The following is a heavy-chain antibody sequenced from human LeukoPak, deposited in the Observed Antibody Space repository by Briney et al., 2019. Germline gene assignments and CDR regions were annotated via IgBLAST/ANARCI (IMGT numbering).Heavy chain of an antibody. CDR3: ASLSSTSQYYYYYYYMDV. J-gene: IGHJ6*03. CDR1: GFTVSSNY. Sequence: PGGSLRLSCAASGFTVSSNYMSWVRQAPGKGLEWVSVIYSGGNTYYADSVKGRFTISRDNSKNTLYLQMNSLRAEDTAVYYCASLSSTSQYYYYYYYMDVWGKGTTVTVSS. D-gene: IGHD2-2*01. V-gene: IGHV3-53*01. CDR2: IYSGGNT.